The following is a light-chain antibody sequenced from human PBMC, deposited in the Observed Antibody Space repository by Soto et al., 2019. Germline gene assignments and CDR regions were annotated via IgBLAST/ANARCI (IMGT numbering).Light chain of an antibody. V-gene: IGLV2-14*01. CDR1: SSDVGRYNH. CDR2: EVS. J-gene: IGLJ1*01. CDR3: NSHTSGDFRV. Sequence: QSALAQPASLSGSPGQSITISCTGTSSDVGRYNHVSWYQHHPGKAPKLIISEVSNRPSGVSNRFSGSKSGYTASLTISGLQAEDEADYYCNSHTSGDFRVFGTGTKVTV.